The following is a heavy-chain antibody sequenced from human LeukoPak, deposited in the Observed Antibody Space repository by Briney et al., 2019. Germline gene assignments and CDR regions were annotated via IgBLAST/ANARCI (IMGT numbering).Heavy chain of an antibody. V-gene: IGHV4-59*08. CDR1: GGSISTYY. CDR3: ARRYTASPGERFDY. J-gene: IGHJ4*02. Sequence: SETLSLTCTVSGGSISTYYWTWIRQPPGKGLEWIGYIYSSGNTNYDPSLSSRVTISLDTSKNQFSLMLRSLTAAGTAVYYCARRYTASPGERFDYWGQGILVTVSS. CDR2: IYSSGNT. D-gene: IGHD2-2*02.